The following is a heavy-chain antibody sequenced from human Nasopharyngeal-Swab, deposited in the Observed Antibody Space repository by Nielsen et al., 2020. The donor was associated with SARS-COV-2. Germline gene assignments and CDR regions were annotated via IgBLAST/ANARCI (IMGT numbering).Heavy chain of an antibody. V-gene: IGHV3-21*01. CDR2: ISSSSSYI. D-gene: IGHD6-13*01. Sequence: GESLKISCAASGFTFSSYSMNWVRQAPGKGLEWVASISSSSSYIYYADSVKGRFTLSRDNAKNSLYLQMNSLRAEDTDVYYCAKATGYSSSQGDYWGQGTLVTVSS. J-gene: IGHJ4*02. CDR1: GFTFSSYS. CDR3: AKATGYSSSQGDY.